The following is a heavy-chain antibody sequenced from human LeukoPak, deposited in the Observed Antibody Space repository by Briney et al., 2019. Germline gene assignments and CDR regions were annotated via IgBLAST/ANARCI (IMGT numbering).Heavy chain of an antibody. CDR1: GFTLRVYG. CDR2: ISSGRSVM. J-gene: IGHJ4*02. Sequence: GGSLRLSCAASGFTLRVYGMSWVRQAPGKGLEWVSHISSGRSVMNYAHSVKGRFTISRDNGKNSVYLQMNSLRDEDTAVYYCAGGVYGYNAFDYWGQGTLVSVSS. D-gene: IGHD5/OR15-5a*01. CDR3: AGGVYGYNAFDY. V-gene: IGHV3-48*02.